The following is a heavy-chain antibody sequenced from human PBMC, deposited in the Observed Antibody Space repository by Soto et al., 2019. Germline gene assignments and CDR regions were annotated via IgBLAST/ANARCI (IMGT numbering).Heavy chain of an antibody. CDR2: ISSSSTI. D-gene: IGHD1-26*01. V-gene: IGHV3-48*02. J-gene: IGHJ4*02. CDR1: GFTFSSYS. CDR3: ARDSPIVGATHFDY. Sequence: GGSLRLSCAASGFTFSSYSMNWVRQAPGKGLEWVSYISSSSTIYYADSVKGRFTISRDNAKNSLYLQMNSLRDEDTAVYYCARDSPIVGATHFDYWGQGTLVTVSS.